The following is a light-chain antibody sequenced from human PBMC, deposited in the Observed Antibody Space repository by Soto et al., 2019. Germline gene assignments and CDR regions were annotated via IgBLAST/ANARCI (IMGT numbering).Light chain of an antibody. J-gene: IGKJ1*01. CDR3: QQYNNWPRT. Sequence: EIVLTQSLATLSLSPGARATLSCLASQSVSSYLAWYQQKPGQAPRLLIYDASTRATGIPARFSGSGSGTEFTLTISSLQSEDFAVYYCQQYNNWPRTFSQGTKVDIK. CDR1: QSVSSY. V-gene: IGKV3-15*01. CDR2: DAS.